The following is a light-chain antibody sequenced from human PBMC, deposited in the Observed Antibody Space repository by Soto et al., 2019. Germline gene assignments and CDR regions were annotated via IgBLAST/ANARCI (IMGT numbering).Light chain of an antibody. V-gene: IGKV1-12*02. CDR3: QQTNSFPWT. CDR2: AAS. J-gene: IGKJ1*01. Sequence: DIQMTQSPSSVSTSVGNRVTITCRASQDISSWLAWYQRKPGKAPKLLIYAASSLQTGVPSRFRGSGAGTYFTLTINSLQPEDFATYYYQQTNSFPWTFGQGTKVEIK. CDR1: QDISSW.